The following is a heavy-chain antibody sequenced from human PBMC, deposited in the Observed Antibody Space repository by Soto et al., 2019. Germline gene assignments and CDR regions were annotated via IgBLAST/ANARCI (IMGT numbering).Heavy chain of an antibody. V-gene: IGHV5-51*01. D-gene: IGHD3-3*01. CDR2: IYGGDSDT. CDR1: GFTFTSYW. CDR3: ARAFRSGYYAY. J-gene: IGHJ4*02. Sequence: GESLKISCKGSGFTFTSYWIGWVRQMPRKGLEWMGVIYGGDSDTRYSPSFEGQVTISADRSNSIAYLQWDSLKASDTALYYCARAFRSGYYAYWGQGTLVTVSS.